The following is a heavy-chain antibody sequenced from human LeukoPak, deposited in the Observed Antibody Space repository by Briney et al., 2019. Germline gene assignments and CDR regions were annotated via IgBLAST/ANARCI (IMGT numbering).Heavy chain of an antibody. V-gene: IGHV3-7*03. CDR1: GFTFSSYW. D-gene: IGHD3-10*01. Sequence: GGSLRLSCAASGFTFSSYWMSWVRQAPGKGLEWVANIKQDGSEKYYVDSVKGRFTISRDNAKNSLYLQMNSLRAEDTALYFCVKEGSGSLYYMDVWGKGTTVTISS. CDR3: VKEGSGSLYYMDV. CDR2: IKQDGSEK. J-gene: IGHJ6*03.